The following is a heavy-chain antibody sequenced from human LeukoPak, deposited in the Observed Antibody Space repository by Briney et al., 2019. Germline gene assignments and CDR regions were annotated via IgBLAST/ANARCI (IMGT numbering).Heavy chain of an antibody. Sequence: GPVKVSCKASGYTFTSYSISWVRQAPGQGLEWMGWISAYNGNTNYAQKLQGRVTMTTDTSTSTAYMELRSLRSDDTAVYYCARGWFGESYYYGMDVWGQGTTVTVSS. J-gene: IGHJ6*02. CDR2: ISAYNGNT. D-gene: IGHD3-10*01. CDR1: GYTFTSYS. CDR3: ARGWFGESYYYGMDV. V-gene: IGHV1-18*01.